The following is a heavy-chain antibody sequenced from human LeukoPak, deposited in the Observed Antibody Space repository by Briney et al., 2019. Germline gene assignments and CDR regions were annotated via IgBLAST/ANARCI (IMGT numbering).Heavy chain of an antibody. CDR3: ATFETGIAGGIDY. J-gene: IGHJ4*02. CDR2: IYHSGST. Sequence: SETLSLTCAVSGGSISSSNWWNWVRQPPGKGLEWIGEIYHSGSTNYNPSLKSRVTISINKSKKQFSLKLTSVTAADTAVYYCATFETGIAGGIDYWGQGTLVTVSS. D-gene: IGHD3-10*01. V-gene: IGHV4-4*02. CDR1: GGSISSSNW.